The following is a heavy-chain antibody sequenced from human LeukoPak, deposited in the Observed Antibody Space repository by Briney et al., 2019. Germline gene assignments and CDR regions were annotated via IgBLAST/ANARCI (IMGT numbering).Heavy chain of an antibody. Sequence: SETLSLTCTVSGGSISSYYWSWIRQSPGKGLDWIGNIYYSGSTNYNPSLKSRVTISVDTSKNQFSLKLSSVTAADTAVYYCARGLQVVTDNWFDPWGQGTLVTVSS. J-gene: IGHJ5*02. V-gene: IGHV4-59*08. CDR1: GGSISSYY. D-gene: IGHD5-18*01. CDR3: ARGLQVVTDNWFDP. CDR2: IYYSGST.